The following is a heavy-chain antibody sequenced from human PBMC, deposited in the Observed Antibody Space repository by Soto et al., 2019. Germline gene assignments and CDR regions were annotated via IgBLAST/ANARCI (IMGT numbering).Heavy chain of an antibody. CDR2: IYYSGST. Sequence: PSETLSLTCTVSGGSISSYYWSWIRQPPGKGLEWIGYIYYSGSTNYNPSLKSRVTISVDTSKNQFSLKLSSVTAADTAVYYCGRESFWSGEFAYWGQGTLVPVSS. D-gene: IGHD3-3*01. V-gene: IGHV4-59*01. J-gene: IGHJ4*02. CDR1: GGSISSYY. CDR3: GRESFWSGEFAY.